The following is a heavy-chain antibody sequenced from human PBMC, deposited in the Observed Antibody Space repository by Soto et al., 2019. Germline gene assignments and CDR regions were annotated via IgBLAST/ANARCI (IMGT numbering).Heavy chain of an antibody. CDR3: ANRPVQLERSPWYYFDY. CDR1: GFTFSSYA. Sequence: GGSLRLSCAASGFTFSSYAMSWVRQAPGKGLEWVSAISGSGGSTYYADSVKGRFTISRDNSKNTPYMQMNSLRAEDTAVYYCANRPVQLERSPWYYFDYWGQGTLVTVSS. CDR2: ISGSGGST. V-gene: IGHV3-23*01. D-gene: IGHD1-1*01. J-gene: IGHJ4*02.